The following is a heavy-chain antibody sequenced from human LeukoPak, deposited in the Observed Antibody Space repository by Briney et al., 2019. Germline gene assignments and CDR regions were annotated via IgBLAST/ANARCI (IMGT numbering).Heavy chain of an antibody. V-gene: IGHV3-20*04. J-gene: IGHJ2*01. CDR2: INWNGGST. D-gene: IGHD2-15*01. CDR1: GFTFSSYS. CDR3: AGGQGWHFDL. Sequence: GGSLRLSCAASGFTFSSYSMNWVRQAPGKGLEWVSGINWNGGSTGYADSVKGRFTISRDNAKLYLQMNSLRAEDTAVYYCAGGQGWHFDLWGLGTLITVSS.